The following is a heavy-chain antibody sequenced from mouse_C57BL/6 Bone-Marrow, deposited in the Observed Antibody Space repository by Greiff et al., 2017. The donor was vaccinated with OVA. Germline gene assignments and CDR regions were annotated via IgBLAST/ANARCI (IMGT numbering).Heavy chain of an antibody. CDR3: AREGWSLPEMDY. CDR2: ISYDGSN. Sequence: EVKLMESGPGLVKPSQSLSLTCSVTGYSITSGYYWNWIRQFPGNKLEWMGYISYDGSNNYNPSLKNRISITRDTSKNQFFLKLNSVTTEDTATYYCAREGWSLPEMDYWGQGTSVTVSS. V-gene: IGHV3-6*01. J-gene: IGHJ4*01. CDR1: GYSITSGYY. D-gene: IGHD2-3*01.